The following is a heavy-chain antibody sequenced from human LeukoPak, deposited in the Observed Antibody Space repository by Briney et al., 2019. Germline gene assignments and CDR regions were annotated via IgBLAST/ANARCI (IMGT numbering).Heavy chain of an antibody. CDR3: ARARDGYSGYDFVY. Sequence: GGSLRLSCAASGFTFSSYSMNWVRPAPGKGLEWVSSISSSSSYIYYADSVKGRFTISRDNAKNSLYLQMNSLRAEDTAVYYCARARDGYSGYDFVYWGQGTLVTVSS. CDR2: ISSSSSYI. J-gene: IGHJ4*02. CDR1: GFTFSSYS. V-gene: IGHV3-21*01. D-gene: IGHD5-12*01.